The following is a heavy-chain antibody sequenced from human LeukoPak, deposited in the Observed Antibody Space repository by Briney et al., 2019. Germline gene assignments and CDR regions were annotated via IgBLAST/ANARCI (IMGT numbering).Heavy chain of an antibody. D-gene: IGHD6-13*01. V-gene: IGHV4-61*08. CDR1: GGSIISGGYY. J-gene: IGHJ4*02. Sequence: SETLSLTCTVSGGSIISGGYYWSWIRQPPGKGLEWIGYIYYSGSTNYNPSLKSRVTISVDTSKNQFSLKLSSVTAADTAVYYCARFPYSSSCLGDCWGQGTLVTVSS. CDR2: IYYSGST. CDR3: ARFPYSSSCLGDC.